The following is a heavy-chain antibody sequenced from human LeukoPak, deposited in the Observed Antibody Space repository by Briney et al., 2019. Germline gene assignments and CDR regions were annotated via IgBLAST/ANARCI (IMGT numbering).Heavy chain of an antibody. CDR1: GFTFSSYG. D-gene: IGHD6-13*01. CDR3: AKYGVAAGQRPYYFDY. J-gene: IGHJ4*02. Sequence: GGSLGLSCAASGFTFSSYGMTWVRQTPGRGLEWVSDISASGAGTFYADSVKGRFTISRDNSKNSLYLQVNSLRAEDTAVYYCAKYGVAAGQRPYYFDYWGQGTLVTVSS. V-gene: IGHV3-23*01. CDR2: ISASGAGT.